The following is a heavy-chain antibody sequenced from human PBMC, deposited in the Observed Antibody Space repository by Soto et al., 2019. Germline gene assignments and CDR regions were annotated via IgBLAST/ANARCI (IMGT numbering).Heavy chain of an antibody. CDR3: ARHEGCWTPRRKSDWFDP. J-gene: IGHJ5*02. D-gene: IGHD3-10*02. Sequence: QLQLQESGPGLVKPSETLSLTCTVSGGSISSSGFYWGWIRRPPGKGLEWIGSTYYSGTTYYSPTLKIRVRLSVDPSKNQFSLTLSSVTAADTAVYYCARHEGCWTPRRKSDWFDPWGQGSLVTVSA. V-gene: IGHV4-39*01. CDR2: TYYSGTT. CDR1: GGSISSSGFY.